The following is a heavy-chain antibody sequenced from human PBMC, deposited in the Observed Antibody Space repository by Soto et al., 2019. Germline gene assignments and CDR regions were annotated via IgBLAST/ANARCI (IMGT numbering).Heavy chain of an antibody. CDR2: IYYSGST. D-gene: IGHD3-22*01. V-gene: IGHV4-61*01. CDR1: GGSVSSGSYY. Sequence: PSETLSLTCTVSGGSVSSGSYYWSWIRQPPGKGLEWIGYIYYSGSTNYNPSLKSQVTISVDTSKNQFSLKLSSMTAADPAVYYGARSDSSGYLDAFDIWGQGTMVTVSS. CDR3: ARSDSSGYLDAFDI. J-gene: IGHJ3*02.